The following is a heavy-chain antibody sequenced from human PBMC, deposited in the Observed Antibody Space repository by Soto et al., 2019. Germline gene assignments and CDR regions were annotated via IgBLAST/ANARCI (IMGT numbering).Heavy chain of an antibody. J-gene: IGHJ4*02. CDR1: GFSFSRYW. CDR2: LNGDGSTT. Sequence: EVQLVESGGGLVQPGGSLRLSCAASGFSFSRYWMHWVRQGPGKGLVWVSRLNGDGSTTSYADFVKGRFTISRDNAKNTLYLEMNSLRAEDTAVFYCATSRRSSGWTTYFDYWGQGTLVTVSS. CDR3: ATSRRSSGWTTYFDY. D-gene: IGHD6-19*01. V-gene: IGHV3-74*01.